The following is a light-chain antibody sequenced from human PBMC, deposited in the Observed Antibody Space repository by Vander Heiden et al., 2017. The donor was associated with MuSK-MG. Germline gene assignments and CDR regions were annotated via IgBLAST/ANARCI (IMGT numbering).Light chain of an antibody. V-gene: IGLV2-23*02. CDR2: EVS. CDR1: SSDVGSYNL. J-gene: IGLJ2*01. CDR3: CSYAGSSTFVV. Sequence: QSALTQPASVSGSPGHSVTTSCPGTSSDVGSYNLVSWYQQHPGKAPKLMSYEVSKRPSGVSNRFSGSKSGNTASLTISGLQAEDEADYYCCSYAGSSTFVVFGGGTKLTVL.